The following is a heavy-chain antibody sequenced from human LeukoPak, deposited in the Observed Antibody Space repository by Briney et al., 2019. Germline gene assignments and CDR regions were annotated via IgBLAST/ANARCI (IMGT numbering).Heavy chain of an antibody. CDR2: IIPIFGTA. Sequence: ASVKVSCKASGGTFSSYAISWVRQAPGQGLEWMGGIIPIFGTANYAQKFQGRVTITADESTSTAYMELSSLRSEDTAVYYCARASSDYYDTPSPYYYYGMDVWGQGTTVTVSS. CDR3: ARASSDYYDTPSPYYYYGMDV. J-gene: IGHJ6*02. CDR1: GGTFSSYA. D-gene: IGHD3-22*01. V-gene: IGHV1-69*13.